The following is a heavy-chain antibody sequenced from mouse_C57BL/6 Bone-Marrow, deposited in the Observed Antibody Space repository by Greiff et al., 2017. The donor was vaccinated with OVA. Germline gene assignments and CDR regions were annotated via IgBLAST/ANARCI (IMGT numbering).Heavy chain of an antibody. CDR2: IHPNSGST. J-gene: IGHJ3*01. Sequence: QVQLQQPGAELVKPGASVKLSCKASGYTFTSYWMHWVKQRPGQGLEWIGMIHPNSGSTNYNEKFKSKATLTVDKSSSTAYMQLSSLTSEDSAVYYCARGSSHAFFAYWGQGTLVTVSA. V-gene: IGHV1-64*01. D-gene: IGHD1-1*01. CDR3: ARGSSHAFFAY. CDR1: GYTFTSYW.